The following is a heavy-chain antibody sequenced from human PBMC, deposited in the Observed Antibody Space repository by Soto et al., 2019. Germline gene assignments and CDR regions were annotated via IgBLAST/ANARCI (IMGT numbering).Heavy chain of an antibody. CDR1: VFSFVSYW. CDR2: IYPADSDT. Sequence: PGESLKISCKGSVFSFVSYWIGWVRQMPGKGLEWMGAIYPADSDTRYSPSFQGQVTISADKTISTAYLQWSSLKGTDTAMYYCARKTGGNFIDYWGQGTLVTVSS. CDR3: ARKTGGNFIDY. J-gene: IGHJ4*02. V-gene: IGHV5-51*01. D-gene: IGHD7-27*01.